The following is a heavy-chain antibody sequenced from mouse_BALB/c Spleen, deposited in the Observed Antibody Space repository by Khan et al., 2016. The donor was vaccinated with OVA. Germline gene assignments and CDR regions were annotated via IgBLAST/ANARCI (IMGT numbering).Heavy chain of an antibody. Sequence: EVQLQESGPGLVKPSQSLSLSCSVTAYSITSGYFWNWIRQFPGNKLEWMGYIRYDGNSNYNPSLKNRISITRDTSRNQFFLTLISVTPEDTATYCCARGGSSGPAWFAYWGQGTLVTVSA. D-gene: IGHD3-1*01. J-gene: IGHJ3*01. V-gene: IGHV3-6*02. CDR1: AYSITSGYF. CDR2: IRYDGNS. CDR3: ARGGSSGPAWFAY.